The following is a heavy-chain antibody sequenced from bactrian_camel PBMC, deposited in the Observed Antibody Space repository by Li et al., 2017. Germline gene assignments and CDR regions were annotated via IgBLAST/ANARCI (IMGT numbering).Heavy chain of an antibody. D-gene: IGHD1*01. CDR1: EFTYTNYC. Sequence: HVQLVESGGGTVQAGGSLRLSCLTSEFTYTNYCMGRFRQAPGKEREGVATRHTGTGSTFYADSVKDRFTISEDSAENTVHVYLEMNSLKSEDTAMYYCAGDAYSSCGGGWPYKTRYNYWGQGTQVTVS. CDR3: AGDAYSSCGGGWPYKTRYNY. V-gene: IGHV3S1*01. J-gene: IGHJ4*01. CDR2: RHTGTGST.